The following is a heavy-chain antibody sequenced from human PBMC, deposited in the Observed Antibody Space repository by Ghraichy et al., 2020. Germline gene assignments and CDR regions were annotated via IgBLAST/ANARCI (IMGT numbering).Heavy chain of an antibody. Sequence: LSLTCAVYGGSFSGYYWSWIRQPPGKGLEWIGEINHSGSTNYNPSLKSRVTISVDTSKNQFSLKLSSVTAADTAVYYCARGRLTRDAFDIWGQGTMVTVSS. V-gene: IGHV4-34*01. CDR1: GGSFSGYY. D-gene: IGHD2-15*01. CDR2: INHSGST. J-gene: IGHJ3*02. CDR3: ARGRLTRDAFDI.